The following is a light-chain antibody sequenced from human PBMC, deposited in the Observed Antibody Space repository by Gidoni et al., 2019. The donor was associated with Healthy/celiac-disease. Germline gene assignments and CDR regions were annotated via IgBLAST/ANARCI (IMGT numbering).Light chain of an antibody. Sequence: EIVLTQSPATLSLSPGERATLSCRASQSVSSNLGWYQQKPGQATRLIIYDASNRSTGIPARFSGSGSGTDFTLTISSLEPEDFAVYYCQQRSNWPPGLTFGGGTKVEIK. CDR3: QQRSNWPPGLT. V-gene: IGKV3-11*01. CDR2: DAS. J-gene: IGKJ4*01. CDR1: QSVSSN.